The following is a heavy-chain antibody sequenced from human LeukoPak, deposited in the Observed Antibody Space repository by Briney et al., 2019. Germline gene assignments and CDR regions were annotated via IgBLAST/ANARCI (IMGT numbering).Heavy chain of an antibody. D-gene: IGHD5-18*01. J-gene: IGHJ3*02. Sequence: GGSLTLSCAASGFTFSSYGMHWVRQAPGKGLEWVAVISYDGNSKYYADSVKGRFTISRDNSKNTLYLQMNSLRAEDTAVYYCAKGGGYSYGATFCDIWGQGTMVTVSS. V-gene: IGHV3-30*18. CDR1: GFTFSSYG. CDR2: ISYDGNSK. CDR3: AKGGGYSYGATFCDI.